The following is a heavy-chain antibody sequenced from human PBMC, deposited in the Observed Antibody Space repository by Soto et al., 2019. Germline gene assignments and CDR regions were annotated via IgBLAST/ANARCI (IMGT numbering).Heavy chain of an antibody. J-gene: IGHJ4*02. Sequence: ASVKVSCKASGGTFSSYAISWVRQAPGQGLEWMGGIIPIFGTANYAQKFQGRVTITADESTSTAYMELSSLRSEDTAVYYCARERDCSSTSCYEYFDYWGQGTLVTVSS. CDR2: IIPIFGTA. CDR1: GGTFSSYA. D-gene: IGHD2-2*01. V-gene: IGHV1-69*13. CDR3: ARERDCSSTSCYEYFDY.